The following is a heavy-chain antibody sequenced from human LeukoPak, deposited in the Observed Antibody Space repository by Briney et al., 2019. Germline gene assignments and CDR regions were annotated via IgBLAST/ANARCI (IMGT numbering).Heavy chain of an antibody. CDR3: ARHSSVRSPFDY. CDR2: IYSGGST. J-gene: IGHJ4*02. Sequence: GGSLRLSCAASGFTVSSNYMSWVRQAPGKGLEWVSVIYSGGSTYYADSVKGRFTISRDNSKNTLYLQMNSLRAEDTAVYYCARHSSVRSPFDYWGQGTLVTVSS. CDR1: GFTVSSNY. D-gene: IGHD5/OR15-5a*01. V-gene: IGHV3-66*04.